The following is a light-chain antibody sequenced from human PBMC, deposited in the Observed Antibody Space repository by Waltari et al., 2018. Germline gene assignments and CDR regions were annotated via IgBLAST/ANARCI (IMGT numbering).Light chain of an antibody. CDR1: SSELGTYKY. CDR2: DVS. CDR3: SSYTSSTTLLV. J-gene: IGLJ1*01. V-gene: IGLV2-14*03. Sequence: QSALTQPASVSGSPGQSITISCLGTSSELGTYKYVSWYQRHPGKAPKLLIYDVSHRPSGVSNRFSGSKSGNTASLTISGLQAEDGADYYCSSYTSSTTLLVFGTGTKVTVL.